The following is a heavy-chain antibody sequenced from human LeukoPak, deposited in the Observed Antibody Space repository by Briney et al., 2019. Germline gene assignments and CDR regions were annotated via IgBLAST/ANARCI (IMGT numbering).Heavy chain of an antibody. D-gene: IGHD3-10*01. CDR3: ARQSVVRGVAPYYYYYYMDV. Sequence: SETLSLTCTVSGYSISSGYYWGWIRQPPGKGLEWIGEINHSGSTNYNPSLKSRVTISVDTSKNQFSLKLSSVTAADTAVYYCARQSVVRGVAPYYYYYYMDVWGKGTTVTISS. V-gene: IGHV4-38-2*02. J-gene: IGHJ6*03. CDR1: GYSISSGYY. CDR2: INHSGST.